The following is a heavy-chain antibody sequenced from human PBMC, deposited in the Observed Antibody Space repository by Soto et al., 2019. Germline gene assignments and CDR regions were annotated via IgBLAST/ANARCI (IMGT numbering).Heavy chain of an antibody. CDR1: GGTFISYA. CDR2: IIPIFGTA. CDR3: ARGYYYDSSGYYEYAFDI. Sequence: SEKVSFKASGGTFISYAISWVRQAPGQGLEWMGGIIPIFGTANYAQKFQGRVTITADESTSTAYMELSSLRSEDTAVYYCARGYYYDSSGYYEYAFDIWGQGTMVTVS. D-gene: IGHD3-22*01. V-gene: IGHV1-69*13. J-gene: IGHJ3*02.